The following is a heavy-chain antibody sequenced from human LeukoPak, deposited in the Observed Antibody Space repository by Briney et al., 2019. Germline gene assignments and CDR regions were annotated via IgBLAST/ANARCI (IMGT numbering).Heavy chain of an antibody. D-gene: IGHD5-12*01. CDR2: IKQDGSEK. CDR3: AKDPHDLYGGYDFDY. V-gene: IGHV3-7*01. CDR1: GFTFSSYW. Sequence: GGSLRLSCAASGFTFSSYWMSWVRQAPGKGLEWVANIKQDGSEKYYVDSVKGRFTISRDNAKNSLYLQMNSLRAEDTAVYYCAKDPHDLYGGYDFDYWGQGTLVTVSS. J-gene: IGHJ4*02.